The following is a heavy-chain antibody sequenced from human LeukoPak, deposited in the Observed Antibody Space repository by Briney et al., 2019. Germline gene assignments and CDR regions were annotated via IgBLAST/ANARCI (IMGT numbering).Heavy chain of an antibody. CDR1: EFTFNSYS. CDR3: ARARAYSSSSGFDY. Sequence: QTGGSLRLSCAASEFTFNSYSLIWVRQAPGKGLEWVSCISSSSSTIYYADSVKGRFTISRDNAKNSLYLQMNSLRDEDTAVYYCARARAYSSSSGFDYWGQGALVTVSS. V-gene: IGHV3-48*02. D-gene: IGHD6-6*01. J-gene: IGHJ4*02. CDR2: ISSSSSTI.